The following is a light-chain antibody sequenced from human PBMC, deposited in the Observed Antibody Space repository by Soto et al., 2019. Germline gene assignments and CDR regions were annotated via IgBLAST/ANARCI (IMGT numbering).Light chain of an antibody. V-gene: IGKV3-20*01. CDR2: GAS. CDR1: QSVSNYY. J-gene: IGKJ1*01. Sequence: IVLTQSAGALSLSPGERATLSCRASQSVSNYYLAWYQQKPGQAPRLLIYGASSRAAGIPDRFNGSGSGTDFSLTISRLEPEDFGVYYCQQYGSSPRTFGQGTKV. CDR3: QQYGSSPRT.